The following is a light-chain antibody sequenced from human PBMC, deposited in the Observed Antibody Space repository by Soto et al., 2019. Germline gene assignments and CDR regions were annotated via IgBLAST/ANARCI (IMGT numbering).Light chain of an antibody. Sequence: SYELTQPPSVSVAPGQTARISCGGNNIGSKSVHWYQQRPGQAPVMVVFEDNERPSGIPERISGSKSGTSASLAISGLRSEDEADYYCASWDDSLSVWVFGGGTKLTVL. CDR1: NIGSKS. V-gene: IGLV3-21*02. CDR3: ASWDDSLSVWV. J-gene: IGLJ3*02. CDR2: EDN.